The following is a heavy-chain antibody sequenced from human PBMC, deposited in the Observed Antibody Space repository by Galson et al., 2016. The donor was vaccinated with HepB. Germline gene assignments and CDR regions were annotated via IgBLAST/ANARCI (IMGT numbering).Heavy chain of an antibody. CDR1: GFTFNNYA. J-gene: IGHJ6*02. CDR2: ISGSGGST. Sequence: SLRLSCAASGFTFNNYAMSWVRQAPGKGLEWVSSISGSGGSTYYADSVKGRFTISRDNSKNTLYLQMNSLTAEDTAVYYCARFGGSLGMDVWGQGTTVTVSS. CDR3: ARFGGSLGMDV. D-gene: IGHD2-15*01. V-gene: IGHV3-23*01.